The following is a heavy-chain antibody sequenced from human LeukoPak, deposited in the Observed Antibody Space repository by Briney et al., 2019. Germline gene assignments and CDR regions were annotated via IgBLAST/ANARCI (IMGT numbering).Heavy chain of an antibody. D-gene: IGHD3-10*01. CDR2: MNPDSGNT. Sequence: ASVKVSCKASGFTFTSHDYNWVRQATGQGLEWMGWMNPDSGNTGYAQKFQGRVTITRDTSASTAYMELSSLRSEDTAVYYCARVSSMVRGVFDYWGQGTLVTVSS. CDR1: GFTFTSHD. J-gene: IGHJ4*02. V-gene: IGHV1-8*01. CDR3: ARVSSMVRGVFDY.